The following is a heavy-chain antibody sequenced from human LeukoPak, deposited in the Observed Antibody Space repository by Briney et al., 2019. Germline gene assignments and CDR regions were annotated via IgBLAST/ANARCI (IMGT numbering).Heavy chain of an antibody. D-gene: IGHD6-19*01. V-gene: IGHV3-33*01. CDR3: ARARRYSSGSNTLDY. Sequence: GGSLRLSCAASGFTFSSYGMHWVRQAPGKGLEWVAVIWYDGSNKYYADSVKGRFTISRDNSKNTLYLQMNSLRAEDTAAYYCARARRYSSGSNTLDYWGQGTLVTVSS. J-gene: IGHJ4*02. CDR2: IWYDGSNK. CDR1: GFTFSSYG.